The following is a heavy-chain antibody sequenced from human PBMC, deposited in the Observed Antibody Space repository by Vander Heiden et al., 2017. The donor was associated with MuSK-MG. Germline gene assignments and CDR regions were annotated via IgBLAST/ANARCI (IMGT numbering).Heavy chain of an antibody. V-gene: IGHV3-21*01. CDR2: ISSSSSYI. CDR1: GFTFSSYS. Sequence: EVQLVESGGGLVKPGGSLRLSCAASGFTFSSYSMNWVRQAPGKGLEWVSSISSSSSYIYYADSVKGRFTISRDNAKNSLYLQMNSLRAEDTAVYYCARLRAAAGRRHFDYWGQGTLVTVSS. D-gene: IGHD6-13*01. J-gene: IGHJ4*02. CDR3: ARLRAAAGRRHFDY.